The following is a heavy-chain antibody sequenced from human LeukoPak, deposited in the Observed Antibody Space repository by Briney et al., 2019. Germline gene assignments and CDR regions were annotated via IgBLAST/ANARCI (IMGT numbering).Heavy chain of an antibody. CDR2: MFHSGTP. CDR1: GGSITTYY. V-gene: IGHV4-59*08. J-gene: IGHJ4*02. Sequence: SETLSLTCTVSGGSITTYYWSWIRQPPGKGLEWIAYMFHSGTPRYNPSLQSRVTISADTSKNQFPLNVRSTTAADTAVYYCARRRGWKQQLVYFDYWGQGTLATVSS. CDR3: ARRRGWKQQLVYFDY. D-gene: IGHD6-13*01.